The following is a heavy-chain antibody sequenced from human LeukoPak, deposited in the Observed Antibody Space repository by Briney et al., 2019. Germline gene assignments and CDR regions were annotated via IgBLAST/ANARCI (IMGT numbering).Heavy chain of an antibody. CDR3: ARVMYWGYSYGLNVDY. J-gene: IGHJ4*02. Sequence: GGSLRLSCAASGFTFSSYAMHWVRQAPGKGLEWEAVISYDGSNKYYADSVKGRFTISRDNSKNTLYLQMNSLRAEDTAVYYCARVMYWGYSYGLNVDYWGQGTLVTVSS. CDR2: ISYDGSNK. D-gene: IGHD5-18*01. CDR1: GFTFSSYA. V-gene: IGHV3-30*04.